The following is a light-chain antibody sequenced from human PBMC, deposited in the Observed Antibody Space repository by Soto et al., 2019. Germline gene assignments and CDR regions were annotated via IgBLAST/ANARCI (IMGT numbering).Light chain of an antibody. CDR3: QQYNNWPRT. J-gene: IGKJ1*01. Sequence: EIIMTQSPATLSVSPGERATLSCRASQSVGSNLAWYQQKPGQAPRLLIYEASTRANAIPARFSGFGSGTEFTLTISSLQSEDFADYYGQQYNNWPRTFGHGTKVDIK. CDR2: EAS. CDR1: QSVGSN. V-gene: IGKV3-15*01.